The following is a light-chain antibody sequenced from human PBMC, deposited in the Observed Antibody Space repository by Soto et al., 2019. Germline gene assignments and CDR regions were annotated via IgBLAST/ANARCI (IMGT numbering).Light chain of an antibody. Sequence: DIVMTQSPLSLPVTPGEPGSISCRSSQSLLHSNGYSYLDWYLQKPGQSPQLLIYLGSNRASGVPDRFSGSGSGTDFTLKISRVEAEDVGVYYCMQALQTPSFGGGTKVEIK. CDR1: QSLLHSNGYSY. CDR3: MQALQTPS. J-gene: IGKJ4*01. V-gene: IGKV2-28*01. CDR2: LGS.